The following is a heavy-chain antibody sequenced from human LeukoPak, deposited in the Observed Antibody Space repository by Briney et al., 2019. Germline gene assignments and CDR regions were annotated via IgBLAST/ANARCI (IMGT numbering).Heavy chain of an antibody. Sequence: SETLSLTCAVYGGSFSGYYWSWIRQPPGKGLEWIGEIIHSGSTNYNPSLKSRVTITVDTSKYKFSLKLRSVSAADTAVYYCARCVICSGGSCYSLLFRQYYYGRDVWGKGTTVSVSS. D-gene: IGHD2-15*01. J-gene: IGHJ6*04. CDR2: IIHSGST. V-gene: IGHV4-34*12. CDR3: ARCVICSGGSCYSLLFRQYYYGRDV. CDR1: GGSFSGYY.